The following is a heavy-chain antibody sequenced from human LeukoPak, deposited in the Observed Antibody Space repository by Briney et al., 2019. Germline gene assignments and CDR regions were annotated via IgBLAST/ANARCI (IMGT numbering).Heavy chain of an antibody. V-gene: IGHV4-4*09. J-gene: IGHJ4*02. CDR1: GGSISSYY. Sequence: SETLSLTCTVSGGSISSYYWSWIRQPPGKGLEWIGYIYTSGSTNYNPSLKSRVTISVDTSKNQFSLKLSSVTAADTAVYYCARHFDFDSSSYSFDYWGQGTLVTVSS. CDR2: IYTSGST. D-gene: IGHD3-22*01. CDR3: ARHFDFDSSSYSFDY.